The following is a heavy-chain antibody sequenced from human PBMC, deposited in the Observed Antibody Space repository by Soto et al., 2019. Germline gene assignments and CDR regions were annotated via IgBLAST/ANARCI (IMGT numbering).Heavy chain of an antibody. D-gene: IGHD1-7*01. V-gene: IGHV4-59*08. CDR2: IYYSGST. Sequence: PSETLSLTCTVSGGSISSYYWSWIRQPPGKGLEWIGYIYYSGSTNYNPSLKSRVTISVDTSKNQFSLKLSSVTAADTAVYYCARRVSVELHYTYYGMDVWGKGTTVTVST. J-gene: IGHJ6*04. CDR3: ARRVSVELHYTYYGMDV. CDR1: GGSISSYY.